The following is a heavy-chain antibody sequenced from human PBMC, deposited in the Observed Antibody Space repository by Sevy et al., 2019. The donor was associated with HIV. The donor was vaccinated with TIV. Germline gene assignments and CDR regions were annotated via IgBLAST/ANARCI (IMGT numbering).Heavy chain of an antibody. CDR2: ISWNSGSI. Sequence: GGSLTLSCAASGFTFDDYAMHWVRHAPGKGLEWVSGISWNSGSIGYADSVKGRFTISRDNAKNSLYLQMNSLRAEDTALYYCAKSVYEYDFWSGYYTSGAYYFDYWGQGTLVTVSS. CDR1: GFTFDDYA. D-gene: IGHD3-3*01. CDR3: AKSVYEYDFWSGYYTSGAYYFDY. V-gene: IGHV3-9*01. J-gene: IGHJ4*02.